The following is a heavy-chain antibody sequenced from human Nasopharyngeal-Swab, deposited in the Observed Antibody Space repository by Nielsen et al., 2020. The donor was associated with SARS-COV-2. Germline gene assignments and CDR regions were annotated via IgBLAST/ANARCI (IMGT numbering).Heavy chain of an antibody. J-gene: IGHJ4*02. Sequence: GSLRLSCPVSGGSVSTTTYFWGWIRQPPGKGLEWIVTVYYSGSTYYNPSLKSRVTISVDTSKNQFSLKLNSVTATDTAVYYCARGYGSFPYYFDHWGQGTLVTVSS. CDR3: ARGYGSFPYYFDH. CDR2: VYYSGST. CDR1: GGSVSTTTYF. V-gene: IGHV4-39*01. D-gene: IGHD1-26*01.